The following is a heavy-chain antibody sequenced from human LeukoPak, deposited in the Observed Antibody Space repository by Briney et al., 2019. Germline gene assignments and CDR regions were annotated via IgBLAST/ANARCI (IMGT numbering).Heavy chain of an antibody. J-gene: IGHJ4*02. V-gene: IGHV3-21*01. CDR2: ISSSSSYI. Sequence: GGSLRLSCAASGFTFSSYSMNWVRQAPGKGLEWVSSISSSSSYIYYADSVKGRFTISRDNAKNSLYLQMNSLRAEDTAVYYCASQAVAGFGKSFDYWGQGTLVTVSS. CDR3: ASQAVAGFGKSFDY. D-gene: IGHD6-19*01. CDR1: GFTFSSYS.